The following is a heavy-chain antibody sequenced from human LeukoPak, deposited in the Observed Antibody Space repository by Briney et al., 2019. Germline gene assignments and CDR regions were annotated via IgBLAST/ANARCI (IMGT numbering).Heavy chain of an antibody. Sequence: GGSLRLPCAASGFTLSSYAMHWVRQAPGKGLEWVAVISYDGSNKYYADSVKGRFTISRDNSKNTLYLQMNSLRAEDTAVYYCVRGFDPWGQGTLVTVSS. J-gene: IGHJ5*02. CDR2: ISYDGSNK. CDR3: VRGFDP. V-gene: IGHV3-30-3*01. CDR1: GFTLSSYA.